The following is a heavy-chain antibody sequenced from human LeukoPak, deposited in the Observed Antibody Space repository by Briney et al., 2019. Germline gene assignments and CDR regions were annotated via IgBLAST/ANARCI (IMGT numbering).Heavy chain of an antibody. Sequence: SETLSLTCTVSGGSISSYYWSWIRQPAGKGLEWIGRIYTSGSTNYNPSLKSRVTISVDTSKNQFSLKLSSGTAADTAVYYCARRLRYGSGSFRVRAGYFDYWGQGTLVTVSS. CDR1: GGSISSYY. V-gene: IGHV4-4*07. CDR2: IYTSGST. D-gene: IGHD3-10*01. J-gene: IGHJ4*02. CDR3: ARRLRYGSGSFRVRAGYFDY.